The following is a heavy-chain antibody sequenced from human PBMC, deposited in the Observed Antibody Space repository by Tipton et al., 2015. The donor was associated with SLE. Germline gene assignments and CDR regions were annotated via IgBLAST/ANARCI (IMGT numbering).Heavy chain of an antibody. V-gene: IGHV3-66*01. J-gene: IGHJ3*02. Sequence: SLRLSCAASGFTVSGSYMSWVRQAPGKGLEWVSVIYSGGSTYYADSVKGRFTITRDNSKNTLYLQMNSLRAEDMAVYYCAGGRGHDAFDIWGQGTMVTVSS. CDR1: GFTVSGSY. D-gene: IGHD2-15*01. CDR3: AGGRGHDAFDI. CDR2: IYSGGST.